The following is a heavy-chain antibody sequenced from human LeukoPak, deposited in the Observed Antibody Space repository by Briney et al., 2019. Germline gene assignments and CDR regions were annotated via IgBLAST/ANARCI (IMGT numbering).Heavy chain of an antibody. CDR1: GFTFDDHA. CDR2: INWNGGST. D-gene: IGHD3-10*02. V-gene: IGHV3-20*04. J-gene: IGHJ3*01. CDR3: ARDMLLEDAFD. Sequence: GGSLRLSCEVSGFTFDDHAINWVRQAPGKGLVWVANINWNGGSTGYGDSVKGRFTISRDNTKNSVFLQMHSLRGDDTALYYCARDMLLEDAFDRGQGTMVIVSS.